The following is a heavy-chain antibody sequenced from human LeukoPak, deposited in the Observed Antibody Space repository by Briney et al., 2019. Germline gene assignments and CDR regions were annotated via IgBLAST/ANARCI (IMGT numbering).Heavy chain of an antibody. V-gene: IGHV3-11*01. CDR2: ISSSGSTI. CDR3: AKDTWYDSSGYYPNHFDY. J-gene: IGHJ4*02. Sequence: GGSLRLSCAASGFTFSDYYMSWIRQAPGKGLEWVSYISSSGSTIYYADSVKGRFTISRDNSKNTLYLQMNSLRAEDTAVYYCAKDTWYDSSGYYPNHFDYWGQGTLVTVSS. CDR1: GFTFSDYY. D-gene: IGHD3-22*01.